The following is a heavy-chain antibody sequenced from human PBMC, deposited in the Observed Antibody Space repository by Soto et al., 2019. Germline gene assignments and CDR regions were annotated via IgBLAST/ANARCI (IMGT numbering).Heavy chain of an antibody. Sequence: QVQLVESGGGVVQPGTSLRLSCVGSGFTFSSYVIHWVRQAPGKGLEWVALTAYDGSNNFYGDSVKGRFSMTRHNSRNTVALPIYSPRFEDTALYYCARWGTTGGLDVWGPGTLVTVSS. D-gene: IGHD3-16*01. CDR3: ARWGTTGGLDV. J-gene: IGHJ4*02. CDR1: GFTFSSYV. V-gene: IGHV3-33*05. CDR2: TAYDGSNN.